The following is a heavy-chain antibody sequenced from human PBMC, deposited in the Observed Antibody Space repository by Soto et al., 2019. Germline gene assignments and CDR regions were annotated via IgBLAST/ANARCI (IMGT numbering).Heavy chain of an antibody. V-gene: IGHV3-53*02. D-gene: IGHD6-13*01. J-gene: IGHJ5*02. CDR1: GFTVSSNY. CDR2: IYSGGST. Sequence: EVQLVETGGGLIQPGGSLRLSCAASGFTVSSNYMSWVRQAPGKGLEWVSVIYSGGSTYYADSVKGRFTISRDNSKNTLYLQMNSLRAEDTAVYYCRRIAAARSSWFDPWGQGTLVTVSS. CDR3: RRIAAARSSWFDP.